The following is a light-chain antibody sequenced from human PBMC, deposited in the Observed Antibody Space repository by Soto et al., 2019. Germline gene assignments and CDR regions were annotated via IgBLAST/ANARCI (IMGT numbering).Light chain of an antibody. Sequence: ETVLTQSPGTLSLSPGERATLFCRASQSVTSNYLAWYQQKPGQAPRLLIYGASSRATGIPDRFSGSGSATDFTLTISRLEPEDFAVYYCQQHVPSPPSWTFGQGTKVEIK. J-gene: IGKJ1*01. CDR2: GAS. CDR1: QSVTSNY. V-gene: IGKV3-20*01. CDR3: QQHVPSPPSWT.